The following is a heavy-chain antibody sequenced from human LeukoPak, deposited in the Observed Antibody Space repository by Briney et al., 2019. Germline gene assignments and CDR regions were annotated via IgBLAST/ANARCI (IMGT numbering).Heavy chain of an antibody. Sequence: GGSLRLSCAASEFTFTNYWMHWVRQAPGKGLVWVARVNCDGSSISYADTVKGRFTISRDNAKNTLYLKMDSLRAEDTAVYYCARGDDGSRCSFDYWGQGTLVTVSS. V-gene: IGHV3-74*01. CDR1: EFTFTNYW. D-gene: IGHD6-13*01. CDR2: VNCDGSSI. CDR3: ARGDDGSRCSFDY. J-gene: IGHJ4*02.